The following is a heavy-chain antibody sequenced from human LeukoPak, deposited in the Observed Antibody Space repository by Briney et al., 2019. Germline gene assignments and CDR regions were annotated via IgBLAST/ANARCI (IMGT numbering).Heavy chain of an antibody. CDR2: IKYHGSDE. J-gene: IGHJ4*02. D-gene: IGHD3-10*01. V-gene: IGHV3-7*01. Sequence: GGSLRLSCAASGFTFSDYWMSWVRQAPGKGLEWVANIKYHGSDEHYVDSVRGRFTISRDNAKNSLFLQMNSLRAEDTAVYYCAKIGGSGTYWDYWGQGTLVTVSS. CDR1: GFTFSDYW. CDR3: AKIGGSGTYWDY.